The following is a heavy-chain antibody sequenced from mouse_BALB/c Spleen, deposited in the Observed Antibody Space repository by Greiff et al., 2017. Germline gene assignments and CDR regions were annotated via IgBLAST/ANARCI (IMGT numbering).Heavy chain of an antibody. CDR3: AINFDY. Sequence: EVQGVESGGGLVQPGGSRKLSCAASGFTFSSFGMHWVRQAPEKGLEWVAYISSGSSTIYYADTVKGRFTISRDNPKNTLFLQMTSLRSEDTAMYYCAINFDYWGQGTTLTVSS. CDR2: ISSGSSTI. J-gene: IGHJ2*01. CDR1: GFTFSSFG. V-gene: IGHV5-17*02.